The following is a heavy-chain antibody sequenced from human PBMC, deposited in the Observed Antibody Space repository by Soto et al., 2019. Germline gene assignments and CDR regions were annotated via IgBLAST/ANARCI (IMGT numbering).Heavy chain of an antibody. Sequence: SVKVSCKASAGTFSSYAISWVRQAPGQGLEWMGGIIPIFGTANYAQKFQGRVTITADKSTSTAYMELSSLRSEDTAVYYCASGVRYCGGDCYSGWFDPWGQGTLVTVSS. CDR2: IIPIFGTA. CDR3: ASGVRYCGGDCYSGWFDP. V-gene: IGHV1-69*06. D-gene: IGHD2-21*02. J-gene: IGHJ5*02. CDR1: AGTFSSYA.